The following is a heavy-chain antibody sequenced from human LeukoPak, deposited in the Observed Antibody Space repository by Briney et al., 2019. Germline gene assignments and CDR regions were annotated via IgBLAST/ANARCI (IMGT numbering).Heavy chain of an antibody. CDR3: ARDAAAIWCGELSVGAAAFDI. D-gene: IGHD3-10*01. CDR2: ISSSSSYI. CDR1: GFTLSSYS. J-gene: IGHJ3*02. Sequence: GGSLTLSCAASGFTLSSYSMNWVRQAPGKGLEWVSSISSSSSYIYYADSVKGRFTISGDNAKNSLYLQMNSLRAEDTAVYYCARDAAAIWCGELSVGAAAFDIWGQGTMVTVSS. V-gene: IGHV3-21*01.